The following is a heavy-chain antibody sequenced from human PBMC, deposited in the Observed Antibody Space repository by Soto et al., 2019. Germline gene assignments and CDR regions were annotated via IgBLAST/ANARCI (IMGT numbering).Heavy chain of an antibody. V-gene: IGHV1-3*01. CDR3: TREGGYTSSWPY. CDR1: GYTFTSYA. CDR2: INAGNGNT. J-gene: IGHJ4*02. D-gene: IGHD6-13*01. Sequence: ASVKVSCKASGYTFTSYAMHWVRQAPGQRLEWMGWINAGNGNTKYSQKFQGRVTISRDTSASTAYIDLSSLRSEDTAVYYCTREGGYTSSWPYWGQGTLVTVSS.